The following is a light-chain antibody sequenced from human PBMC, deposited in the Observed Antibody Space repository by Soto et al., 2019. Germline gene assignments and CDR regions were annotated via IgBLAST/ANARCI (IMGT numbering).Light chain of an antibody. V-gene: IGKV3-15*01. Sequence: EIVMTQSPVALSVSPGESAALSCRASQSVGRNFAWYQQRPGQAPRVLIYGTSTRATGVPARFSGSGSGTDFTLTISSLQSEDFATYYCQQYDTSSPTFGQGTKVEIK. J-gene: IGKJ1*01. CDR1: QSVGRN. CDR2: GTS. CDR3: QQYDTSSPT.